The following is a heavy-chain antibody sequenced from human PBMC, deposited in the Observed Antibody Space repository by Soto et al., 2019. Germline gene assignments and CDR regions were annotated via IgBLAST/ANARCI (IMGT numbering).Heavy chain of an antibody. D-gene: IGHD4-17*01. V-gene: IGHV3-15*01. J-gene: IGHJ3*02. Sequence: GGSLRLSCAASGFTFSNAWMSWVRQAPGKGLEWVGRIKSKTDGGTTDYAAPVKGRFTISRDDSKNTLYLQMNSLKTEDTAVYYCTTDSRGPTQYYGDYDVDAFDIWGQGTMVTVSS. CDR3: TTDSRGPTQYYGDYDVDAFDI. CDR1: GFTFSNAW. CDR2: IKSKTDGGTT.